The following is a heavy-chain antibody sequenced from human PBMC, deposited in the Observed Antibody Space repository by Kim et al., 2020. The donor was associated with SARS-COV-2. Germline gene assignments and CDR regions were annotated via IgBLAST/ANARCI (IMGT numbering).Heavy chain of an antibody. CDR3: STEAMIGDYHYDY. Sequence: GGSLRLSCAASGFTFSSYAMSWVRQAPGKGLEWVAVIWDGGSTKYYDASKRGRSTSSDNTTNTPQLQKNSSRAADTAADYCSTEAMIGDYHYDYWDHGTL. V-gene: IGHV3-33*01. J-gene: IGHJ4*01. D-gene: IGHD4-17*01. CDR2: IWDGGSTK. CDR1: GFTFSSYA.